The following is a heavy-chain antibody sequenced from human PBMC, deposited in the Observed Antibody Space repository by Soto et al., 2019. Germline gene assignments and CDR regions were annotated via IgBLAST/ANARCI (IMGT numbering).Heavy chain of an antibody. V-gene: IGHV3-23*01. CDR1: GFTFSDSV. CDR2: MSGDGRT. D-gene: IGHD3-22*01. Sequence: EIQLLHSGGGLVQPGGSLRLSCVGYGFTFSDSVMAWVRQAPGKGLEWLSVMSGDGRTRYALSVTGRFTISRDNSKNTLYLQMRSLRAEDAAAYYCVKWHTSNFDSLPFTGFDFWGQGTQVTVSS. J-gene: IGHJ4*02. CDR3: VKWHTSNFDSLPFTGFDF.